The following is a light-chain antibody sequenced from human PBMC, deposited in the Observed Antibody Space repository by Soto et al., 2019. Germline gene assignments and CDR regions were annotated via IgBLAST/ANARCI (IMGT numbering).Light chain of an antibody. V-gene: IGKV3-20*01. J-gene: IGKJ1*01. CDR1: QSVNRY. CDR3: QHYGNSPT. CDR2: GAS. Sequence: EIVLTQSPATLSLSPGERATLSCRASQSVNRYLVWYQQKPGQAPRLLIYGASRRATGIPDRFSGSGSGTDFTLSISRLEPEDFAVYWCQHYGNSPTFGQGTKVDIK.